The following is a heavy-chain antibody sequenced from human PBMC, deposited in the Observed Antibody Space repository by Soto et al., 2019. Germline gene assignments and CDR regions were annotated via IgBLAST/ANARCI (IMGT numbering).Heavy chain of an antibody. CDR2: ISGSGGST. J-gene: IGHJ4*02. CDR1: GFTFSSYA. Sequence: GGSLRLSCAASGFTFSSYAMSWVRQAPGKGLEWVSAISGSGGSTYYADSVKGRFTISRDNSKNTLYLQMNSLRAEDTAVYYCPKDGEMAKISDYWGQGTLVTVSS. D-gene: IGHD3-10*01. CDR3: PKDGEMAKISDY. V-gene: IGHV3-23*01.